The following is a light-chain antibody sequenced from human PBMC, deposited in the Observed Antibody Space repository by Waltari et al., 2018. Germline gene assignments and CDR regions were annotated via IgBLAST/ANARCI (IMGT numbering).Light chain of an antibody. CDR1: ETIGSS. CDR2: DAS. J-gene: IGKJ3*01. Sequence: VLTQSPATLSLSPGERATLSCRASETIGSSLAWYQQRSGQAPRLLIYDASNRATGVPARFSGSGSGTDFTLTISSLESEDFAVYYCQQRFNWIFTFGPGTKVDI. V-gene: IGKV3-11*01. CDR3: QQRFNWIFT.